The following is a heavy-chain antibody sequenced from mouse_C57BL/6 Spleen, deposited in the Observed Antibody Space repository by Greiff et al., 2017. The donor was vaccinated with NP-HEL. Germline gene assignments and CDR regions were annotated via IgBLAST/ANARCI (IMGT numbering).Heavy chain of an antibody. CDR2: ISDGGSYT. CDR1: GFTFSSYA. Sequence: EVQGVESGGGLVKPGGSLKLSCAASGFTFSSYAMSWVRQTPEKRLEWVATISDGGSYTYYPDNVKGRFTISRDNAKNNLYLQMSHLKSEDTAMYYCARITTVVAPYFDVWGTGTTVTVSS. D-gene: IGHD1-1*01. CDR3: ARITTVVAPYFDV. J-gene: IGHJ1*03. V-gene: IGHV5-4*01.